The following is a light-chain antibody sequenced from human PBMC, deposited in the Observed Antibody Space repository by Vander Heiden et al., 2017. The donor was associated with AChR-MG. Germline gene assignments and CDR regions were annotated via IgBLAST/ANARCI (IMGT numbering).Light chain of an antibody. V-gene: IGLV7-46*01. J-gene: IGLJ2*01. CDR3: LLSYSGARLGV. Sequence: QAVVPQAHHLTLSPGRTVTLTCGSSTGAVTSGHYPYWFQQKPGQAPRTLMYDTSNKHSWTPARFSGSLLGGKAALTLSGAQPEDEAEYYCLLSYSGARLGVFGGGTKLTVL. CDR1: TGAVTSGHY. CDR2: DTS.